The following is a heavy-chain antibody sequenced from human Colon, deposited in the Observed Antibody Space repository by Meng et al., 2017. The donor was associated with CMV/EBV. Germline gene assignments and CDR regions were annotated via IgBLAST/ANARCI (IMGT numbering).Heavy chain of an antibody. V-gene: IGHV3-11*01. CDR1: GFTFSDSY. CDR3: TRDPRLVDY. J-gene: IGHJ4*02. D-gene: IGHD1-26*01. Sequence: LSCAAYGFTFSDSYMTWVRQAPGKGLEFVSYIAGASNSINYADPVKGRFTISRDNAKNSLYLQMNSLRAEDTAVYYCTRDPRLVDYWGQGTLVTVSS. CDR2: IAGASNSI.